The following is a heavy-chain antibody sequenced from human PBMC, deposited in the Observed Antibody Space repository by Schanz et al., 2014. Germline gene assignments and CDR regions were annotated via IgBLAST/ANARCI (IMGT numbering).Heavy chain of an antibody. Sequence: QVQLQESGPALVKPSETLSLTCTVSGGSISSEYWSWIRQPAGKGLEWIGRIYNSGKTNYNPSLESRVSMSVDTSKKQLSLKLRSVSAADTAVYYYARVVLGGDAFDIWGQGTMVTVSS. CDR3: ARVVLGGDAFDI. CDR2: IYNSGKT. V-gene: IGHV4-4*07. CDR1: GGSISSEY. J-gene: IGHJ3*02. D-gene: IGHD3-10*01.